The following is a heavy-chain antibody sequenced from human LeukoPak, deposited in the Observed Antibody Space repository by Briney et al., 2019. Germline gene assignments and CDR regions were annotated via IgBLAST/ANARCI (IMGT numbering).Heavy chain of an antibody. D-gene: IGHD2-21*01. CDR2: IIPIFGTA. J-gene: IGHJ4*02. Sequence: SVKVSCKASGGTFSSYAVSWVRQAPGQGLEWMGGIIPIFGTANYAQRFQGRVTITTDESTSTAYMELSSLRSEDTAVYYCARGPPIETMVVIPLDYWGQGTLVTVSS. CDR3: ARGPPIETMVVIPLDY. V-gene: IGHV1-69*05. CDR1: GGTFSSYA.